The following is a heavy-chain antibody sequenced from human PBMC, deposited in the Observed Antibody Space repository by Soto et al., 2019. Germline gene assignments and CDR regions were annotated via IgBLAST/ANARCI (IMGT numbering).Heavy chain of an antibody. CDR2: INPLPNSGST. J-gene: IGHJ4*02. D-gene: IGHD2-2*01. CDR1: GYIFTNYY. V-gene: IGHV1-46*01. CDR3: AIDLTSAAY. Sequence: QVQLVQSGAEVKKPGASVKVSCKASGYIFTNYYIHWVRQAPGQGLEWMAIINPLPNSGSTNYAHKFQCRITVTRDTATSTVYMQLSSLPSEDTATYFCAIDLTSAAYLGQATLVTVSS.